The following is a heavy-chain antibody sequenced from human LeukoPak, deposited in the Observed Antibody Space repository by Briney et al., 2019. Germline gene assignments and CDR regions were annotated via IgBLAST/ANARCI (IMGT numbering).Heavy chain of an antibody. CDR1: DDSISDYY. Sequence: SETLSLTCTVSDDSISDYYRGWIRQPPGKGLEWIGYFYNSGRSTYNPSLKSRVTISADTSKNQFSLKLSSVTAADTAVYYCARATTVTTSLDYWGQGTLVTVSS. CDR2: FYNSGRS. J-gene: IGHJ4*02. V-gene: IGHV4-59*12. D-gene: IGHD4-17*01. CDR3: ARATTVTTSLDY.